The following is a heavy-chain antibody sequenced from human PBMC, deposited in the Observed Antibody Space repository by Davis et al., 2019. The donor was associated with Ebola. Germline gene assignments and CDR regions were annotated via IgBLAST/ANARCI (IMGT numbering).Heavy chain of an antibody. J-gene: IGHJ5*02. CDR2: IYPGDSDS. V-gene: IGHV5-51*01. CDR3: ARNSNYDYFDP. D-gene: IGHD4-11*01. Sequence: GESLKISCKGSGYNFNKFWIGWVRQMSGKGLEWMGIIYPGDSDSRYSPSFQGQVTISADKATSTAYLQWSSLKASDSAMYYCARNSNYDYFDPWGQGTLVTVSS. CDR1: GYNFNKFW.